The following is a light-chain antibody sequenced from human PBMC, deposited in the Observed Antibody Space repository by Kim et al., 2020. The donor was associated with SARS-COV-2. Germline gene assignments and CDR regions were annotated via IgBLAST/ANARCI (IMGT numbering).Light chain of an antibody. CDR2: EGS. CDR3: TSYAGNSIYV. Sequence: GQSITISCTGTSSDVGNYNLVSWYQQHPGRAPKLMIYEGSKRPSGVSDRFSGSKSGNTASLTISGLQAEDEADYYCTSYAGNSIYVFGTGTKVTVL. V-gene: IGLV2-23*01. J-gene: IGLJ1*01. CDR1: SSDVGNYNL.